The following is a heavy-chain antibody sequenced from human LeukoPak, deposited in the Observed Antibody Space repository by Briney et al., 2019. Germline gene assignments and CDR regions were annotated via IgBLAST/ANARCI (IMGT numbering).Heavy chain of an antibody. CDR3: ARDLGGSYLNAEYFQH. CDR1: GYTFTSYY. J-gene: IGHJ1*01. CDR2: INPSGGST. D-gene: IGHD1-26*01. V-gene: IGHV1-46*01. Sequence: GASVKVSCKASGYTFTSYYMHWVRQAPGRGLEWMGIINPSGGSTSYAQKFQGRVTMTRDMSTSTVYMELSSLRSEDTAVYYCARDLGGSYLNAEYFQHWGQGTLVTVSS.